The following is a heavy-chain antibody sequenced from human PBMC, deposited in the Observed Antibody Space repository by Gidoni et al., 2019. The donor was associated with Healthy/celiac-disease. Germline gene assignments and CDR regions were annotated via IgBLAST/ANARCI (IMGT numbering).Heavy chain of an antibody. Sequence: QVQLQQWGAGLLKPSETLSLTCALYGWSFSGYYWSWIRQPPGKGLEWIGEINHSGSTNYNPSLKSRVTISVDTSKNQFSLKLSSVTAADTAVYYCARSNDYGDYPFDYWGQGTLVTVSS. CDR1: GWSFSGYY. CDR2: INHSGST. V-gene: IGHV4-34*01. J-gene: IGHJ4*02. CDR3: ARSNDYGDYPFDY. D-gene: IGHD4-17*01.